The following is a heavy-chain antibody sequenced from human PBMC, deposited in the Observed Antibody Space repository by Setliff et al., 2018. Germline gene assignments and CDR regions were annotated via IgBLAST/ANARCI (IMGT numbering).Heavy chain of an antibody. D-gene: IGHD3-3*01. CDR3: ARLSWNGLRYYGLDV. CDR2: IQKSGST. CDR1: GVSISSYY. J-gene: IGHJ6*02. V-gene: IGHV4-59*01. Sequence: SETLSLTCNVSGVSISSYYWSWIRQPPGKGLQSIGYIQKSGSTNYNPSLMSRVSISVDTSKNQFSLKLRSVTAADTAVYYCARLSWNGLRYYGLDVWGQGTTVTVSS.